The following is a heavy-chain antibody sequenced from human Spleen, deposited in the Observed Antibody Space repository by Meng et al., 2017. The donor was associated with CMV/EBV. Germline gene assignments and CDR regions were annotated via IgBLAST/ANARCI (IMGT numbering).Heavy chain of an antibody. CDR1: GFTFSRYW. J-gene: IGHJ3*02. V-gene: IGHV3-74*01. D-gene: IGHD4-17*01. CDR2: TNSDGSSA. CDR3: ATDPNGDYIGAFEI. Sequence: GESLKISCAASGFTFSRYWMHWDRQAPGKGLVWVSRTNSDGSSATYADSVKGRFTISRDNSKNSLYLQMNSLRAEDTAIYYYATDPNGDYIGAFEIWGQGTLVTVSS.